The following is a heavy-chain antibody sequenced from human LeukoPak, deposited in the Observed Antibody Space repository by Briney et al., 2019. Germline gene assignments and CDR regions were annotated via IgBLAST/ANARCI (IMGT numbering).Heavy chain of an antibody. CDR3: ARRAGAYTHPYDY. V-gene: IGHV3-53*01. D-gene: IGHD3-16*01. J-gene: IGHJ4*02. CDR2: IYSAGSI. Sequence: GGSLRLSCAASGFSFSDYNMNWVRQAPGKGLEWVSFIYSAGSIYYSDSVKGRFTISIDNSKNTLYLQMNSLRAEDTAVYYCARRAGAYTHPYDYWGQGTLVTVSS. CDR1: GFSFSDYN.